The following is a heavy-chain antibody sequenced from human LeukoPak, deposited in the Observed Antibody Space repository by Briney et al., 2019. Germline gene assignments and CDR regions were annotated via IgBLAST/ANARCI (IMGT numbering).Heavy chain of an antibody. CDR3: AREGAFGDRDY. CDR2: ISSSGSSI. D-gene: IGHD4-17*01. V-gene: IGHV3-48*03. J-gene: IGHJ4*02. Sequence: PGGSLRLSCAASGFTFSSYEMNWVRQAPGKGLEGVSYISSSGSSIYYADSVKGRFTISRDNAKNSLYLQMNSLRAEDTAVYYCAREGAFGDRDYWGRGNLVTVSS. CDR1: GFTFSSYE.